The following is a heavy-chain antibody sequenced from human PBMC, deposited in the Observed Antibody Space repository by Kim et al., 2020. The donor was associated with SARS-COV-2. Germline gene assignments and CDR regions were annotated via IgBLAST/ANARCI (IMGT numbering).Heavy chain of an antibody. Sequence: GGSLRLSCAASGFRFSDYFMTWIRQAPEKGLEWVSSITSSSSNTVYADSVKGRFLISRGNAKNSLFLQMNSLRVEDTAVYYCARENYFRFDMWGQGTLVTVSS. J-gene: IGHJ4*02. CDR1: GFRFSDYF. CDR3: ARENYFRFDM. D-gene: IGHD3-9*01. CDR2: ITSSSSNT. V-gene: IGHV3-11*05.